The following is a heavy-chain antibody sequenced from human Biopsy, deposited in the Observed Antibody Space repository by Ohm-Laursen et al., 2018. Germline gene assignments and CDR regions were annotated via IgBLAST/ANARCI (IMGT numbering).Heavy chain of an antibody. CDR1: GYAVTEFS. CDR3: AREEDNSGYDYYGMDV. CDR2: ISTYNGNT. Sequence: ASVKVSCKVSGYAVTEFSMHWVRQAPGQGLEWMGWISTYNGNTNYAQKLQGRVTMTEDTSTSTAYMELRSLRSDDTAVYFCAREEDNSGYDYYGMDVWGQGTTVTVSS. J-gene: IGHJ6*02. V-gene: IGHV1-18*04. D-gene: IGHD3-22*01.